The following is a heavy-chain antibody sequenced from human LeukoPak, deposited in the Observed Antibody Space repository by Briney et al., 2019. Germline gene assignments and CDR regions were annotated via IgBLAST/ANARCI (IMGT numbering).Heavy chain of an antibody. D-gene: IGHD6-19*01. CDR1: GFTFSDYY. V-gene: IGHV3-11*06. CDR2: ISSSSSYT. J-gene: IGHJ5*02. Sequence: PGGSLRLSCAASGFTFSDYYMSWIRQAPGKGLEWVSYISSSSSYTNYADSVKGRFTISRDNAKNSLYLQMNSLRAEDTAVYYCARVGRQWLAQQNWFDPWGQGTLVTVSS. CDR3: ARVGRQWLAQQNWFDP.